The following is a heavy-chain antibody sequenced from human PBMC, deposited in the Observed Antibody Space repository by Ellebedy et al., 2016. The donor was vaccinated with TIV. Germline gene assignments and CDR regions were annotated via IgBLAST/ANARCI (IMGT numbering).Heavy chain of an antibody. CDR3: ARAYYGSGSFYPEIDY. J-gene: IGHJ4*02. Sequence: ASVKVSXKASGYMFTSYGMSWVRQVPGQGLEWMGWISAFNGDTYYGPKVQGRVTMTTDPATTTAYMELKSLRYEDTAVYYCARAYYGSGSFYPEIDYWGQGTLVTVSS. CDR1: GYMFTSYG. D-gene: IGHD3-10*01. CDR2: ISAFNGDT. V-gene: IGHV1-18*01.